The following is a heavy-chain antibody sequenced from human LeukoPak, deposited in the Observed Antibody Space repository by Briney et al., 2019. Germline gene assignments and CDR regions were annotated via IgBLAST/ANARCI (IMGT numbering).Heavy chain of an antibody. V-gene: IGHV3-11*01. CDR1: GSRFSDYY. Sequence: GGSLRLSCTASGSRFSDYYMNWFRQTPGKGLEWLSYISHSGTTVQYADSVRGRFTVSRDNNKNTLYFQMNSLRVEDTPLYYCARDGAYDDASGYRADFWGQGTLVTVSS. CDR3: ARDGAYDDASGYRADF. D-gene: IGHD3-22*01. CDR2: ISHSGTTV. J-gene: IGHJ4*02.